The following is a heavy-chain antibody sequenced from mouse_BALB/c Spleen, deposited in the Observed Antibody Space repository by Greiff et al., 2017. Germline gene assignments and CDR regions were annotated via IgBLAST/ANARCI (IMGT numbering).Heavy chain of an antibody. V-gene: IGHV1-31*01. CDR2: INPYNGAT. Sequence: VQLKQSGPELVKPGASVKISCKASGYSFTGYYMHWVKQSHVKSLEWIGRINPYNGATSYNQNFKDKASLTVDKSSSTAYMELHSLTSEDSAVYYCASSSYVYYFDYWGQGTTLTVSS. CDR1: GYSFTGYY. D-gene: IGHD1-1*01. J-gene: IGHJ2*01. CDR3: ASSSYVYYFDY.